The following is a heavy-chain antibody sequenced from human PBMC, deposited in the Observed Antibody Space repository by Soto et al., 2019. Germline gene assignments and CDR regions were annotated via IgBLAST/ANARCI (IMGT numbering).Heavy chain of an antibody. CDR2: ITVDNANT. CDR1: GCTFSNCT. V-gene: IGHV1-58*02. D-gene: IGHD6-13*01. CDR3: MADSAGYTFGFDV. Sequence: AEKVSYKASGCTFSNCTIQWVQQTRGNGLDWNGWITVDNANTNCPQNLPQRLTISRDKSTSTVDMELTSVRFDDTAMYYCMADSAGYTFGFDVWGQGSLVTVSS. J-gene: IGHJ4*02.